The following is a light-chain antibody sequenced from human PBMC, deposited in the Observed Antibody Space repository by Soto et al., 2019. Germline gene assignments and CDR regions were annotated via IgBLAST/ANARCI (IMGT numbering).Light chain of an antibody. J-gene: IGKJ1*01. CDR3: QQYDTWPPGT. Sequence: EIVMTQSPATLSVSPGERASLSCRASQSVSSNLAWYQQKPGQAPRLLIYGASTRATGIPARFSGSGSGTEFTITISSRQSGDVAVYYWQQYDTWPPGTFGQGTKVEIK. CDR2: GAS. V-gene: IGKV3-15*01. CDR1: QSVSSN.